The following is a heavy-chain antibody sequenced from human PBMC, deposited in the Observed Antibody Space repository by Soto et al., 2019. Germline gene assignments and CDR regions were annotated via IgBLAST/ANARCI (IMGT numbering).Heavy chain of an antibody. Sequence: SETLSLTCTVSGGSISSGCYYWSWIRQHPGKGLEWIGYIYYSGSTYYNPSLKSRVTISVDTSKNQFSLKLSSVTAADTAVYYCAGAYGDYRYYYMDVWGKGTTVTVSS. CDR3: AGAYGDYRYYYMDV. V-gene: IGHV4-31*03. CDR2: IYYSGST. D-gene: IGHD4-17*01. J-gene: IGHJ6*03. CDR1: GGSISSGCYY.